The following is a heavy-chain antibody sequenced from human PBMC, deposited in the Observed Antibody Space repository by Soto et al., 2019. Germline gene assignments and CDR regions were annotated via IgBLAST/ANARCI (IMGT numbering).Heavy chain of an antibody. D-gene: IGHD6-13*01. J-gene: IGHJ4*02. CDR3: ARSPRSSPYFDY. Sequence: GESLKISCEGSGYTFSNFWIGWVRQRPVKGLEYMGIIYPGDSETGYSPSFHGKVTISADRSIGTAYLQWSSLEASDSALYFCARSPRSSPYFDYWGQGAMVTVSS. CDR1: GYTFSNFW. CDR2: IYPGDSET. V-gene: IGHV5-51*01.